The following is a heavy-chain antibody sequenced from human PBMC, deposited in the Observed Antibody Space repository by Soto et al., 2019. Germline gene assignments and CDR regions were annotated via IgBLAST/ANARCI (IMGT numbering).Heavy chain of an antibody. J-gene: IGHJ5*02. V-gene: IGHV1-18*01. D-gene: IGHD6-6*01. CDR2: ISAYNGNT. Sequence: QVQLVPSGAEVKNPVASVKVSCKASGYTFTSYGIIWVRQAPGQGLEWMGWISAYNGNTNYAQKLQGRVTMTTDTSTSTAYMELRSLRSDDTAVYYCARSSGSAYWFDPWGQGILVTCSS. CDR1: GYTFTSYG. CDR3: ARSSGSAYWFDP.